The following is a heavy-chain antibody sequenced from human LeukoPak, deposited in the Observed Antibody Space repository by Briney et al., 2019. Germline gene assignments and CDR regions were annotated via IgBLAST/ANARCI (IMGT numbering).Heavy chain of an antibody. D-gene: IGHD2-2*01. CDR2: IYTSGST. Sequence: SETLSLTCTVSGGSISSGSYYWSWIRQPAGKGLEWIGRIYTSGSTNYNHSLKSRVTISVDTSKNQFSLKLSSVTAADTAVYYCARDRGYCSSTSCRKGFDYWGQGTLVTVSS. CDR1: GGSISSGSYY. V-gene: IGHV4-61*02. CDR3: ARDRGYCSSTSCRKGFDY. J-gene: IGHJ4*02.